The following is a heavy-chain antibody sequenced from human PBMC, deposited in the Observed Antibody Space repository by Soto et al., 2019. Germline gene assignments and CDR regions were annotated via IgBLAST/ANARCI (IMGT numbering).Heavy chain of an antibody. CDR1: GFTFSSYA. D-gene: IGHD3-3*01. V-gene: IGHV3-23*01. CDR2: ISGSGGST. CDR3: AKDKPSITIFGVVTPYYYYYGMDV. J-gene: IGHJ6*02. Sequence: GGSLRLSCAASGFTFSSYAMSWVRQAPGKGLEWVSAISGSGGSTYYADSVKGRFTISRDNSKNTLYLQMNSLRAEDTAVYYCAKDKPSITIFGVVTPYYYYYGMDVWGQGTTVTVSS.